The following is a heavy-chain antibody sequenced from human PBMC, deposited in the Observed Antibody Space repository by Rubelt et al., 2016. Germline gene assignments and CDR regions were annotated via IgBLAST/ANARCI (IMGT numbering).Heavy chain of an antibody. CDR1: GGSISSSNW. Sequence: QVQLQESGPGLVKPSGTLSLTCAVSGGSISSSNWWSWVRQPPGKGLEWIGEIYHSGSTNYNPSLKSRVTISGDTSKNQFSLKLSSVTAADTAVYYCARDSYDYVWGSYRYIDYWGQGTLVTVSS. D-gene: IGHD3-16*02. CDR3: ARDSYDYVWGSYRYIDY. V-gene: IGHV4-4*02. J-gene: IGHJ4*02. CDR2: IYHSGST.